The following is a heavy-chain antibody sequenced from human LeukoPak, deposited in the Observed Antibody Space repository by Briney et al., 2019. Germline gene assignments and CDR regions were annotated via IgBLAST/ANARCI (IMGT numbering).Heavy chain of an antibody. CDR1: GGSISSYY. Sequence: PSETLSLTCTVSGGSISSYYWSWIRQPPGKGLEWIGYIYYSGSTYYNPSLKSRVTISVDTSKNQFSLKLSSVTAADTAVYYCARLVIQSPQIDYWGQGTLVTVSS. V-gene: IGHV4-59*12. CDR3: ARLVIQSPQIDY. J-gene: IGHJ4*02. CDR2: IYYSGST. D-gene: IGHD3-9*01.